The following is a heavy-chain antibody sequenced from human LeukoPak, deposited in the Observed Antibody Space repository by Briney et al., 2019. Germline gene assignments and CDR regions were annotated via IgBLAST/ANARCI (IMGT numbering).Heavy chain of an antibody. V-gene: IGHV1-69*13. CDR1: GGTFSSYV. CDR3: AASFRYYYDSSGYYYGLDY. J-gene: IGHJ4*02. CDR2: IIPMFGTA. D-gene: IGHD3-22*01. Sequence: GASVKVSCKASGGTFSSYVISWVRQAPGQGLEWMGGIIPMFGTANYAQKFQGRVTITADESTSTAYMELSSLRSEDTAVYYCAASFRYYYDSSGYYYGLDYWGQGTLVTVSS.